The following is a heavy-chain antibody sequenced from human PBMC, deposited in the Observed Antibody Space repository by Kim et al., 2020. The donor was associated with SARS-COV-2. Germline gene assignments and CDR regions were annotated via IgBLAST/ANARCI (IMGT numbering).Heavy chain of an antibody. CDR2: T. J-gene: IGHJ4*02. D-gene: IGHD2-8*01. Sequence: TYYAASVKGRFTISRTDSKNLLYLQINSLRVEDTAVYYCARGMLSPGFWDQGTLVSVSS. CDR3: ARGMLSPGF. V-gene: IGHV3-53*01.